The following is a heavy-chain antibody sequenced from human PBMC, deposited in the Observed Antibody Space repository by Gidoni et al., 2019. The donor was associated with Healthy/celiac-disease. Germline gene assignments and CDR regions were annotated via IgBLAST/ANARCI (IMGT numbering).Heavy chain of an antibody. CDR3: AKAHYYDSSGSSDY. Sequence: QVQLVESGGGGVQPGWSLRLPCDASGCTFSGDGMHWVRQAPGKGRGWVAVISYDGSNKYYADSVKGRFTISRDNSKNTLYLQMNSLRAEDTAVYYCAKAHYYDSSGSSDYWGQGTLATVSS. CDR1: GCTFSGDG. J-gene: IGHJ4*02. D-gene: IGHD3-22*01. CDR2: ISYDGSNK. V-gene: IGHV3-30*18.